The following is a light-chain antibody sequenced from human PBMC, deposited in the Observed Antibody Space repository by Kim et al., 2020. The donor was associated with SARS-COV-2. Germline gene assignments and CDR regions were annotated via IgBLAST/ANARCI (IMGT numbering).Light chain of an antibody. CDR2: GAS. CDR3: QQYGTSPQYT. Sequence: EIVLTQSPGTLSLSPGERATLSCRASQSVSSTYLAWYQQKAGQAPRLLIYGASSRATGIPDRFSGSGSGTDFTVTISRLEPEDSAVYYCQQYGTSPQYTFGQGTKLEI. J-gene: IGKJ2*01. CDR1: QSVSSTY. V-gene: IGKV3-20*01.